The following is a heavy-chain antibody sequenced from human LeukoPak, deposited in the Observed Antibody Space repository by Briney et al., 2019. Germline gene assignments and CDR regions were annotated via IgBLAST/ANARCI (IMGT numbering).Heavy chain of an antibody. J-gene: IGHJ4*02. CDR1: GGSISGVY. CDR3: TRRRGGWGEGEFDF. CDR2: IHTSGST. D-gene: IGHD3-16*01. Sequence: SETLSLPCTVSGGSISGVYWNWIRQPPRKGLEWVGYIHTSGSTSFNPSLKRRLSFSIDTSKNQVSLRLSSVTATDTAVYYCTRRRGGWGEGEFDFWGQGIPVTVST. V-gene: IGHV4-4*09.